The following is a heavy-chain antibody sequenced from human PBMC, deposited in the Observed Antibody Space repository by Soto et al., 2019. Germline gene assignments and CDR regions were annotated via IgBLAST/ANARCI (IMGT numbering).Heavy chain of an antibody. CDR1: GYTFTSYD. D-gene: IGHD2-2*01. Sequence: GASVKVSCKASGYTFTSYDINWVRQATGQGLEWMGWMNPNSGNTGYAQKFQGRVTMTRNTSISTAYMELSSLRSEDTAVYYCARRSDCSSTSCYSLDWFDPWGQGTLVTVSS. V-gene: IGHV1-8*01. CDR3: ARRSDCSSTSCYSLDWFDP. J-gene: IGHJ5*02. CDR2: MNPNSGNT.